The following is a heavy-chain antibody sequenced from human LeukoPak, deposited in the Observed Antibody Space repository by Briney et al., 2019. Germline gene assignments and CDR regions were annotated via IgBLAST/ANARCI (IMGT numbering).Heavy chain of an antibody. V-gene: IGHV4-4*07. J-gene: IGHJ4*02. CDR2: FYASGTM. Sequence: SETLSLTCSVSGVSISHYYWTWIRQPAGKGLEWIGRFYASGTMIYSPSLKSRVAMSADTSKNQFSLMVTSVTAADTAVYYCARGSYGYIDYWGQGILVTVSS. CDR3: ARGSYGYIDY. D-gene: IGHD3-16*01. CDR1: GVSISHYY.